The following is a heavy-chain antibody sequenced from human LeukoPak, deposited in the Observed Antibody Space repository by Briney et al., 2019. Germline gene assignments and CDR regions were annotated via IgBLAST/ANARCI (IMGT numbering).Heavy chain of an antibody. CDR2: ISSSGSTI. Sequence: GGSLRLSCAASGFTFSDYYMSWIRQAPGKGLEWVSYISSSGSTIYYADSVEGRFTISRDNAKNSLYLQMNSLRAEDTAVYYCARDKGVWGADPLGLGYWGQGTLVTVSS. D-gene: IGHD3-16*01. CDR1: GFTFSDYY. J-gene: IGHJ4*02. V-gene: IGHV3-11*01. CDR3: ARDKGVWGADPLGLGY.